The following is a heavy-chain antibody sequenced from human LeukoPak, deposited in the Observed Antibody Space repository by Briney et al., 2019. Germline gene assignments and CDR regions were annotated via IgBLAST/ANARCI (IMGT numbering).Heavy chain of an antibody. V-gene: IGHV4-39*07. CDR1: GGSISSSSYY. D-gene: IGHD3-22*01. CDR3: ATLTMIVVEY. Sequence: SETLSLTCTVSGGSISSSSYYWGWIRQPPGKGLEWIGSIYYSRSTYYNPSLKSRLTLSVATSKNQFSLKLSSVTAADTAVYYCATLTMIVVEYWGQGTLVPVPS. J-gene: IGHJ4*02. CDR2: IYYSRST.